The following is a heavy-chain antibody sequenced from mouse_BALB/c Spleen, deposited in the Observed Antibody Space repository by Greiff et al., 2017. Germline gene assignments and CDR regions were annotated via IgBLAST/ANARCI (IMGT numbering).Heavy chain of an antibody. Sequence: DVMLVESGGDLVKPGGSLKLSCAASGFTFSSYGMSWVRQTPDKRLEWVATISSGGSYTYYPDSVKGRFTISRDNAKNTLYLQMSSLKSEDTAMYYCARRDYYGNYEAWFAYWGQGTLVTVSA. J-gene: IGHJ3*01. CDR2: ISSGGSYT. V-gene: IGHV5-6*02. CDR3: ARRDYYGNYEAWFAY. CDR1: GFTFSSYG. D-gene: IGHD2-1*01.